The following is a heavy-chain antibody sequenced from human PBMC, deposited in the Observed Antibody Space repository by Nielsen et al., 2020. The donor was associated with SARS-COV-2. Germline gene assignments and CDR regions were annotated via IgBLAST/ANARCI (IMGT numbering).Heavy chain of an antibody. CDR1: GFSFNTHA. Sequence: GESLKISCAASGFSFNTHAMDWVRQAPGKGLEWVSSISSSSSYIYYADSVKGRFTISRDNAKNSLYLQMNSLRAEDTAVYYCAKDGYKFGELAAQPLAGWGQGTLVTVSS. J-gene: IGHJ4*02. CDR3: AKDGYKFGELAAQPLAG. CDR2: ISSSSSYI. D-gene: IGHD3-16*01. V-gene: IGHV3-21*01.